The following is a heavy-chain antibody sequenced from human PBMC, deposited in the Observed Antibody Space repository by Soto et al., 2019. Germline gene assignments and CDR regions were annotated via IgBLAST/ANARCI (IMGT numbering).Heavy chain of an antibody. CDR1: GGSVSSYY. Sequence: SETLSLTCTVSGGSVSSYYWSWIRQPPGKGLEWIGYIYYSGSTNYNPSLKSRVTISVDTSKNQFSLKLSSVTAADTAVYYCARGGIAAAGTGVYYYYGMDVSGQGPTVTVS. D-gene: IGHD6-13*01. V-gene: IGHV4-59*02. CDR3: ARGGIAAAGTGVYYYYGMDV. J-gene: IGHJ6*02. CDR2: IYYSGST.